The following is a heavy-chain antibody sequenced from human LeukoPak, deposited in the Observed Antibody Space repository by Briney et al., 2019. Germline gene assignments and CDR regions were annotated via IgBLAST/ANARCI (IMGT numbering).Heavy chain of an antibody. J-gene: IGHJ4*02. CDR3: ARGSAPGRSLDSSGAIDY. CDR2: INPSGGSA. V-gene: IGHV1-46*01. D-gene: IGHD6-19*01. Sequence: ASVKVSCKASGYTFTSYYMHWVRQAPGQGLEWMGIINPSGGSAIYAQNFQGRVTMTRDTSTSTFYMELSSLRSEDTAVYYCARGSAPGRSLDSSGAIDYWGQGTLVTVSS. CDR1: GYTFTSYY.